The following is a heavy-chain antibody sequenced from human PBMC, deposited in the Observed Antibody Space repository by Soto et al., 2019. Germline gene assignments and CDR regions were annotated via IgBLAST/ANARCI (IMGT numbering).Heavy chain of an antibody. CDR1: GGSVSSGSYY. CDR2: IDESGDS. CDR3: AREGWYVEF. V-gene: IGHV4-39*02. Sequence: SETLSLTCTVSGGSVSSGSYYWSWIRQSPGTGLERIGSIDESGDSYYNPSLKSRGTICADTSKSQLSLKLTSVTGADSAIYCCAREGWYVEFCGQGTPV. J-gene: IGHJ4*02. D-gene: IGHD3-10*01.